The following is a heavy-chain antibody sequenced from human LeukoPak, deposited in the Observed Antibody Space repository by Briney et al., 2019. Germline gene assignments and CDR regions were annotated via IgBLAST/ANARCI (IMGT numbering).Heavy chain of an antibody. Sequence: GGSLRLSCAASGFTFTDSYMTWVRQAPGKGLEWLSYISGSGGDTNYADFVKGRFTISRDNAKNSLYLQMNSLRAEDTAVYYCARVLPHSDPLDYWGQGTLVTVSS. CDR2: ISGSGGDT. V-gene: IGHV3-11*06. D-gene: IGHD2-15*01. CDR3: ARVLPHSDPLDY. CDR1: GFTFTDSY. J-gene: IGHJ4*02.